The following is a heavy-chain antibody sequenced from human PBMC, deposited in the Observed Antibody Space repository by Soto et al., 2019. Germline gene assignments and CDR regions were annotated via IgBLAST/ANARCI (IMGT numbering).Heavy chain of an antibody. CDR1: GSSFSTYS. CDR2: IRRSGDYT. J-gene: IGHJ6*02. Sequence: EVQLVEYGGGLVMPGGSLRLSCIASGSSFSTYSMNWVRQAPGKGLEWVSSIRRSGDYTYYADSLKGRFTISRDNAKKSLSPQMISLRAEDTVVYYCARSTSLGGMDVWGPGTTVTVSS. D-gene: IGHD1-1*01. CDR3: ARSTSLGGMDV. V-gene: IGHV3-21*01.